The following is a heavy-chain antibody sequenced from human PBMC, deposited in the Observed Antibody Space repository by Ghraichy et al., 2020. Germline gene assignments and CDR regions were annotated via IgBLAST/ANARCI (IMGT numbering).Heavy chain of an antibody. J-gene: IGHJ4*02. Sequence: GGSLRLSCAASGFTFSSYSMNWVRQAPGKGLEWVSSISASSSYIYYADSVKGRFTISRDNTKNSLYLQMNSLRAEDTAVYYCARERGSYYGGLDYWGQGTLVTVSS. CDR3: ARERGSYYGGLDY. CDR2: ISASSSYI. V-gene: IGHV3-21*01. D-gene: IGHD1-26*01. CDR1: GFTFSSYS.